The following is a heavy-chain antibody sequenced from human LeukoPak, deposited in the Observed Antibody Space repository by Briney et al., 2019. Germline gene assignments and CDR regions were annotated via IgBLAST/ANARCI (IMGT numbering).Heavy chain of an antibody. V-gene: IGHV1-18*01. CDR1: GYTFTSYG. Sequence: GASVKVSCKASGYTFTSYGISWERQAPGQGLEWMGWISTYNGNTNNAQKLQGRVTMTTDTSTSTDYMELRSLRSDDTAVYYCARDDGLWFGELLPLDYYYGMDVWGQGTTVTVSS. J-gene: IGHJ6*02. CDR3: ARDDGLWFGELLPLDYYYGMDV. CDR2: ISTYNGNT. D-gene: IGHD3-10*01.